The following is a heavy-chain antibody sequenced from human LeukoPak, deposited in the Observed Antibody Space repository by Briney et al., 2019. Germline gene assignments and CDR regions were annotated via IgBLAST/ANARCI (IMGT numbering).Heavy chain of an antibody. CDR3: AKGLGVVIDFLVFDN. V-gene: IGHV3-23*01. D-gene: IGHD3-3*01. CDR1: GFSFSIHD. CDR2: ST. J-gene: IGHJ4*02. Sequence: GGSLRLSCAASGFSFSIHDMTWVRQAPGKGLEWVSTSTYYADSVKGRFTFSRGNSKNTLYLQMNSLRAEDTAIYYCAKGLGVVIDFLVFDNWGQGTLVTVSS.